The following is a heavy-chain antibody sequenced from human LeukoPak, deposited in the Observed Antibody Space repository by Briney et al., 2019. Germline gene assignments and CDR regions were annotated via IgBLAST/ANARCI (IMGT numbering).Heavy chain of an antibody. CDR3: VKSGGYGLIDY. CDR2: IYYSGST. V-gene: IGHV4-39*01. CDR1: GGSISSSSYY. D-gene: IGHD1-26*01. J-gene: IGHJ4*02. Sequence: SETLSLTCTVSGGSISSSSYYWGWIRQPPGKGLEWIGSIYYSGSTYYNPSLKSRVTISVDTSKNQFSLKLSSVTAADTAMYFCVKSGGYGLIDYWGQGTLVTVSS.